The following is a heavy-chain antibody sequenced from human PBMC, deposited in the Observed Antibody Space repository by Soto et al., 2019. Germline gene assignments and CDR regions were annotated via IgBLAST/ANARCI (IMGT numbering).Heavy chain of an antibody. CDR1: GFTFSSYA. D-gene: IGHD6-13*01. CDR2: ISYDGSNK. CDR3: AGDGGSQQLAYCYYGMDV. Sequence: QVQLVESGGGVVQPGRSLRLSCAASGFTFSSYAMHWVRQAPGKGLEWVAVISYDGSNKYYADSVKGRFTISRDNSKNTLYLQMNRLRAEDTAVYYCAGDGGSQQLAYCYYGMDVWGQGTTVTVSS. J-gene: IGHJ6*02. V-gene: IGHV3-30-3*01.